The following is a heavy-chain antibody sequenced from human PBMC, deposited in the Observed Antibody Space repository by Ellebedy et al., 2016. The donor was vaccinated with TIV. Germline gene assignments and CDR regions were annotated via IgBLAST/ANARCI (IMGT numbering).Heavy chain of an antibody. CDR2: ISGSSGDT. CDR3: ARAGYVSAYDI. CDR1: GFSFSDHY. J-gene: IGHJ3*02. Sequence: GESLKISCVVSGFSFSDHYMNWIRQTPGKGLEWLSYISGSSGDTNYADSVRGRFTISRDNAKNSLYLQMNSLRAEDTAVYYCARAGYVSAYDIWGQGTRVTVSS. V-gene: IGHV3-11*03. D-gene: IGHD2-15*01.